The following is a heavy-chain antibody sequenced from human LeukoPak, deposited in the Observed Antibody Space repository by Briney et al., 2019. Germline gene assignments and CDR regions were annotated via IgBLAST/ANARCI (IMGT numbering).Heavy chain of an antibody. J-gene: IGHJ6*02. Sequence: SQTLSLTCALYAGSFTGYYCSWIRHPPGKGIEWIGEINHIGSTEYNPSLKSRLTISVDTSKSQFSLNLSSVTAADTAVYYCASFGRVGAYYYYYAMDVWGQGTTVTVSS. CDR2: INHIGST. CDR1: AGSFTGYY. D-gene: IGHD1-26*01. V-gene: IGHV4-34*01. CDR3: ASFGRVGAYYYYYAMDV.